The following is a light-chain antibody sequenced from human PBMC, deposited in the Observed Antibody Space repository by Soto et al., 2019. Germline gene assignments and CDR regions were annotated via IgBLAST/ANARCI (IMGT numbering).Light chain of an antibody. V-gene: IGKV1-33*01. CDR2: DAS. J-gene: IGKJ3*01. Sequence: DIQMTQSPSSLSASVGDRVTITCQASQDISNYLNWYQQKPGKAPKLLIYDASNLETGVTSRFSGSGYGPDFTFTISSLQPEDIATYYCQQYDNLPPFTFGPGTKVDIK. CDR1: QDISNY. CDR3: QQYDNLPPFT.